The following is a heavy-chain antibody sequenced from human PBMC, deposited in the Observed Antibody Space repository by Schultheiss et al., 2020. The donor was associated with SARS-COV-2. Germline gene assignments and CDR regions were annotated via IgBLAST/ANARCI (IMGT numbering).Heavy chain of an antibody. CDR2: ISYSGST. Sequence: SETLTLTCTVPGGSISSSSYYWGWIRQPPGKGLEWFGCISYSGSTYYNPSLKSRVKISVDTSKNQFSLQLRSVTAADTAVYCCARYPLYFTIFGVGGSMDVCGRGAAVTISS. CDR1: GGSISSSSYY. CDR3: ARYPLYFTIFGVGGSMDV. D-gene: IGHD3-3*01. V-gene: IGHV4-39*01. J-gene: IGHJ6*02.